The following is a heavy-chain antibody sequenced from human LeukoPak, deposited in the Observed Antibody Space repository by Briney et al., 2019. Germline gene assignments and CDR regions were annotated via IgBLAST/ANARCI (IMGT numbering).Heavy chain of an antibody. CDR1: GFTFSSYS. Sequence: GGSLRLSCAASGFTFSSYSMNWVRQAPGKGLEWVSSIICSSSCIYYADSVRGRFTISSGNAKNYLLLQMNSLRAEDTAVYYRARHLSGVTGYSYGRGIDYWGQGTLVTVSS. V-gene: IGHV3-21*01. D-gene: IGHD5-18*01. J-gene: IGHJ4*02. CDR2: IICSSSCI. CDR3: ARHLSGVTGYSYGRGIDY.